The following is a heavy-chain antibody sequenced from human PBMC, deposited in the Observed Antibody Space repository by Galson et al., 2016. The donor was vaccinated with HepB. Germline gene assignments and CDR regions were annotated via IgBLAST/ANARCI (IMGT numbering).Heavy chain of an antibody. Sequence: SLRLSCAGSGFTFGSYAMSWVRQAPGKGLEWLAGISGSGYGTDYADSVKGRFTISRDNSKNTLNLEMNSLRVEDTAVYYCAKDCAEWELYFFDNWGQGTLVTVSS. V-gene: IGHV3-23*01. D-gene: IGHD1-26*01. CDR1: GFTFGSYA. CDR2: ISGSGYGT. J-gene: IGHJ4*02. CDR3: AKDCAEWELYFFDN.